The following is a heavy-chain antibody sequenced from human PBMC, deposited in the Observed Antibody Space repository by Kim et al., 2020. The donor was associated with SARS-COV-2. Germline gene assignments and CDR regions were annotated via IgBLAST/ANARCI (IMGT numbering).Heavy chain of an antibody. D-gene: IGHD3-9*01. Sequence: GGSLRLSCAASGFTFSGSAMHWVRQASGKGLEWVGRIRSKANSYATAYAASVKGRFTISRDDSKNTAYLQMNSLKTEDTAVYYCTRRGDNYYDILTGYYTDDYWGQGTLVTVSS. CDR3: TRRGDNYYDILTGYYTDDY. V-gene: IGHV3-73*01. J-gene: IGHJ4*02. CDR2: IRSKANSYAT. CDR1: GFTFSGSA.